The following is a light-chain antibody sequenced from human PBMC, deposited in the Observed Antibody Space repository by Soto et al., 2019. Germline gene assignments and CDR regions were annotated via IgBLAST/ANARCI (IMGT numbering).Light chain of an antibody. CDR2: STN. Sequence: TVETQEPSFSVSPGRTVILTFGLSSGSVSSTYSPSWYQQTPGRAPRTLIYSTNTRSAGVRDRFSSSILGNKAALTISGAQAQAESDYCCVLYMGGGVSLFGGGTKLTV. CDR3: VLYMGGGVSL. J-gene: IGLJ3*02. CDR1: SGSVSSTYS. V-gene: IGLV8-61*01.